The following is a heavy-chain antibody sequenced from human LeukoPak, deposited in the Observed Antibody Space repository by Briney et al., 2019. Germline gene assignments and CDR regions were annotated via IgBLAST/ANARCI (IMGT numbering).Heavy chain of an antibody. Sequence: GGSLRLSCAASAFTFSDYSMNWVRHAPGKGLEWISYIDTSSSTMYYADSVMGRFTISRDNAKESLYLQMNSLRDEDTAVYYCAREDDSWGPNNLDLWGQGTMVTISS. CDR3: AREDDSWGPNNLDL. D-gene: IGHD7-27*01. V-gene: IGHV3-48*02. J-gene: IGHJ3*01. CDR2: IDTSSSTM. CDR1: AFTFSDYS.